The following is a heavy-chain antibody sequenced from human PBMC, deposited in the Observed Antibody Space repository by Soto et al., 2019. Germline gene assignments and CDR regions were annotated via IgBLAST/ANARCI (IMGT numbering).Heavy chain of an antibody. D-gene: IGHD5-12*01. CDR1: GYTFTSYY. J-gene: IGHJ4*02. Sequence: QVQLVPSGAEVKKPGASVKVSCKASGYTFTSYYMHWVRQVPGQGLASMGIINPSGGSISYAQKYPGRVTMTMATSTGKVYMELSSLRSEDTAVYYCARVVYSGEDTCDYWGQGPLFTVSS. V-gene: IGHV1-46*03. CDR2: INPSGGSI. CDR3: ARVVYSGEDTCDY.